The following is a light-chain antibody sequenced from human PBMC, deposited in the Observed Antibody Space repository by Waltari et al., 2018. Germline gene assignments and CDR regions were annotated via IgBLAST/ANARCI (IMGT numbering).Light chain of an antibody. Sequence: DIQMTQSPSSLSASVGDRVTITCRASENVNNYLNWYQQKPGKVPKLLIYKASTLQSGVPSRFSGSGSGTDYTFTISSLQSEDVATYYCQHNYGTPFTFGPGTKLDIK. V-gene: IGKV1-39*01. CDR1: ENVNNY. CDR3: QHNYGTPFT. J-gene: IGKJ3*01. CDR2: KAS.